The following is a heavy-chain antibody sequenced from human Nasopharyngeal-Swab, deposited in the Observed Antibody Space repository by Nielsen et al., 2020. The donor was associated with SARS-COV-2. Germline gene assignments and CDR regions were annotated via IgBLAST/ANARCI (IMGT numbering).Heavy chain of an antibody. Sequence: WVREAPGKGLEWMGRINPNSGGTNYAQKFQGRVTMTRDTSISTAYMEMSRLRSDDTAVYYCAREEGIAAESNSYPYYGMDVWGQGTTVTVSS. CDR2: INPNSGGT. CDR3: AREEGIAAESNSYPYYGMDV. D-gene: IGHD6-25*01. V-gene: IGHV1-2*06. J-gene: IGHJ6*02.